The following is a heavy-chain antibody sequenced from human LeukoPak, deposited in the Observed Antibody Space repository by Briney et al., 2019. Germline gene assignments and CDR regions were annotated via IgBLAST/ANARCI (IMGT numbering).Heavy chain of an antibody. CDR3: ARQFDSYFYYYLDV. Sequence: SETLSLTCAVSGHPINSAYYWVWIRQPPGKGLEWIGSLYHPDSTYYNPSLESRVTMSVDTSRNQFSLTLSFVTAADTAVYYCARQFDSYFYYYLDVWGTGTTVTVSS. D-gene: IGHD3-10*01. J-gene: IGHJ6*03. CDR2: LYHPDST. CDR1: GHPINSAYY. V-gene: IGHV4-38-2*01.